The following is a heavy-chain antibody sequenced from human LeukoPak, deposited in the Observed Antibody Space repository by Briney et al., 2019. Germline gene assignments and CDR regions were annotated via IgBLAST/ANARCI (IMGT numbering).Heavy chain of an antibody. CDR1: GYTFTSYG. J-gene: IGHJ4*02. CDR3: ARDANTMVRGAIDY. D-gene: IGHD3-10*01. Sequence: ASVKVSCKASGYTFTSYGISWVRQAPGQGLEWMGWISAYSGNTNYAQKLQGRVTMTTDTSTSTAYMELRSLRSDDTAVYYCARDANTMVRGAIDYWGQGTLVTVSS. CDR2: ISAYSGNT. V-gene: IGHV1-18*04.